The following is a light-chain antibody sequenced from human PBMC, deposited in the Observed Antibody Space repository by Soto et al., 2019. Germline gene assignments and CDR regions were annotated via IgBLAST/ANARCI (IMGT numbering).Light chain of an antibody. CDR2: GAS. V-gene: IGKV3-20*01. CDR1: QSVSSSY. Sequence: EIVLTQSPGTLSLSPGERATLSCRASQSVSSSYLAWYQQKPGQAPRLLIYGASSRATGIPDRFRGSGSGTDFTLTITRLEPEDFAVYSCHQYGISPRTFGQGTKVDIK. CDR3: HQYGISPRT. J-gene: IGKJ1*01.